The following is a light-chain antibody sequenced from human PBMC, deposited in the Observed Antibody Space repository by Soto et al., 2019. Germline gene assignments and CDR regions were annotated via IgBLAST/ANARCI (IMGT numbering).Light chain of an antibody. CDR1: QSVSST. CDR3: QQYNNWPRVT. J-gene: IGKJ4*01. V-gene: IGKV3-15*01. CDR2: GAS. Sequence: EIVMTQSPATLSVSPGERATLSCRASQSVSSTLAWYQQKPGQAPRLLIYGASTRATGIPARFSGSGSGTEFTLTISSLQSEDFAVYYCQQYNNWPRVTFGGGTKVDIX.